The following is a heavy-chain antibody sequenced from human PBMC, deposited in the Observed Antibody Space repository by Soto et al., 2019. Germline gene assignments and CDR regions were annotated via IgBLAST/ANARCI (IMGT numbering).Heavy chain of an antibody. Sequence: GGSLRLSCETSGFSFSVYGMHWVRQAPGKGLEWVAVIWYDASKQFYAASVEGRFTISRDNSRNTLYLQMNSLRAEDTAAYYCAKWHTYYYDSRGFSGFDCWGRGTLVTVSS. CDR2: IWYDASKQ. V-gene: IGHV3-33*06. CDR3: AKWHTYYYDSRGFSGFDC. CDR1: GFSFSVYG. D-gene: IGHD3-22*01. J-gene: IGHJ4*02.